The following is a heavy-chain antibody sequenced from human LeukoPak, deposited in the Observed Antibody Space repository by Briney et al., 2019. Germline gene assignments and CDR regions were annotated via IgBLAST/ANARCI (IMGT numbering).Heavy chain of an antibody. CDR3: ARQSFYGSQPFDY. Sequence: SETLSLTCTVSGGSISSYYWSWLRQPPGKGLEWIGYIYYSGSNNYNPSLKSRVTISVDTSKNQFPLKLSSVTAADTAVYYCARQSFYGSQPFDYWGQGTLVTVSS. J-gene: IGHJ4*02. CDR2: IYYSGSN. V-gene: IGHV4-59*08. D-gene: IGHD2-2*01. CDR1: GGSISSYY.